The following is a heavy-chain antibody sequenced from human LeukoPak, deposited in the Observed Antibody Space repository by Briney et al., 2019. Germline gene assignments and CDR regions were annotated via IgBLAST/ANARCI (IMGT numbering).Heavy chain of an antibody. CDR1: GYTFTIYA. J-gene: IGHJ4*02. V-gene: IGHV7-4-1*02. CDR3: ARASRDIVLMVYGDY. CDR2: INTNTGNP. D-gene: IGHD2-8*01. Sequence: ASVTVSFKASGYTFTIYAMNWVRQAPGQGLEWMGWINTNTGNPTYAQGFTGRFVFSLDTSVSTAYLQISSLKAEDTAVYYCARASRDIVLMVYGDYWGQGTLVTVSS.